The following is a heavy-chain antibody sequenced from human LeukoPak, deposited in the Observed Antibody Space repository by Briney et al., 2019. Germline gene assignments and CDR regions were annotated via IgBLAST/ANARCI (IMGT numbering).Heavy chain of an antibody. V-gene: IGHV3-7*01. CDR1: GFTFSTYW. J-gene: IGHJ4*02. D-gene: IGHD5-24*01. Sequence: PGGSLRLSCATSGFTFSTYWMSWVRQAPGKGLEWVANIKQDGSEKYYVDSVKGRFTTSRDNAKNSLYLQMNSLRAEDTAVYYCANGDGFDYWGQGTLVTVSS. CDR3: ANGDGFDY. CDR2: IKQDGSEK.